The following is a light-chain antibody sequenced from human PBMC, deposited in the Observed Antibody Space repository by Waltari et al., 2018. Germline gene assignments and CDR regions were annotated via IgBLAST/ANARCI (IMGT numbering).Light chain of an antibody. CDR3: AAWDDSLTVRI. J-gene: IGLJ1*01. CDR1: GSNIGRNY. CDR2: RSN. Sequence: QSVLTQPPSASGTPGQRVTISCSGSGSNIGRNYVYWYQQLPGTAPKLLIYRSNQRPSGVPARFSGSKSGTSASLAISGLRSEDEADYYCAAWDDSLTVRIFGTGTKVTVL. V-gene: IGLV1-47*01.